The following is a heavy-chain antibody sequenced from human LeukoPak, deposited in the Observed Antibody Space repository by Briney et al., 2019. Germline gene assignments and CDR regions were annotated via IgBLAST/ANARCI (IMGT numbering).Heavy chain of an antibody. D-gene: IGHD6-19*01. J-gene: IGHJ4*02. Sequence: ASVKVSCKASDYTFTSYGIGWVRQAPGQGLEWMGWISTYNGNTNYAQKFQGRVTMTTDTSTSTAYMELRSLRSDDTAIYYCARDREYSSGWVDYWGQGTLVTVSS. CDR3: ARDREYSSGWVDY. V-gene: IGHV1-18*01. CDR1: DYTFTSYG. CDR2: ISTYNGNT.